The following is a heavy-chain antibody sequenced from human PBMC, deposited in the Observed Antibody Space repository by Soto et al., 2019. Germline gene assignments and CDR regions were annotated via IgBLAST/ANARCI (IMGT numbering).Heavy chain of an antibody. D-gene: IGHD3-9*01. CDR3: ARQRYFDWLLPSYYYYYYMDV. Sequence: SETLSLTCTVSGGSISSSSYYWGWIRQPPGKGLEWIGSIYYSGSTYYNPSLKSRVTISVDTSKNQFSLKLSSVTAADTAVYYCARQRYFDWLLPSYYYYYYMDVWGKGTTVTVSS. CDR2: IYYSGST. V-gene: IGHV4-39*01. J-gene: IGHJ6*03. CDR1: GGSISSSSYY.